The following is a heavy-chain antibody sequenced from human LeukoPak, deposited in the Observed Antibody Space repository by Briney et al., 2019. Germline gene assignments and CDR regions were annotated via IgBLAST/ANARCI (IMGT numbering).Heavy chain of an antibody. CDR2: INSDGTSA. V-gene: IGHV3-74*01. CDR1: GFTFSSHW. CDR3: VRDWGYDSSGYWQKYFDT. D-gene: IGHD3-22*01. J-gene: IGHJ4*02. Sequence: GGSLRLSCLASGFTFSSHWMHWVRQAPGKGLVWVSRINSDGTSAPSADSVKGRFTISRDNAKNTVYLQMNSLRAEDTAVYYCVRDWGYDSSGYWQKYFDTWGQGTLVTVSS.